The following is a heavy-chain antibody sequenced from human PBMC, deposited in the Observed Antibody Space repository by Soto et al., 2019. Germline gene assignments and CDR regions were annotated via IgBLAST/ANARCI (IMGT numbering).Heavy chain of an antibody. D-gene: IGHD3-10*01. CDR1: GYTFTDYY. CDR2: INPNSGGT. J-gene: IGHJ5*02. Sequence: QVQLVQSGAEVKKPGASVKVSCKASGYTFTDYYLHWVRQAPGQGLEWMGWINPNSGGTHYAQKFQGWVTMTRDTSISTVYMELSRLTSDDTAVYYCARDWGHYYGSGSFPSPHPFDTWGQGTLVTVSS. V-gene: IGHV1-2*04. CDR3: ARDWGHYYGSGSFPSPHPFDT.